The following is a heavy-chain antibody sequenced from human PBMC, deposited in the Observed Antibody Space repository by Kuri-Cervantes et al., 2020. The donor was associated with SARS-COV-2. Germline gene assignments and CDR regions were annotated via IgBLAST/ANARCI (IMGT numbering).Heavy chain of an antibody. D-gene: IGHD4-17*01. CDR3: AREMTTVTTSDAFDI. Sequence: ASVKVSCKASGYSFNTYGITWVRQAPGQGLEWMGWISAYNDYTDYAQKVQDRVTMTTDTSTSTAYMELRSLRSEDTAVYYCAREMTTVTTSDAFDIWGQGTMVTVSS. V-gene: IGHV1-18*04. J-gene: IGHJ3*02. CDR2: ISAYNDYT. CDR1: GYSFNTYG.